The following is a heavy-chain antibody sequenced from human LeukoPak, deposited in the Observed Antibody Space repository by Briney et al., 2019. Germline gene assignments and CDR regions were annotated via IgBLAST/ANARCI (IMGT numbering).Heavy chain of an antibody. CDR2: IKSEGEGATT. J-gene: IGHJ6*04. Sequence: GSLRLSCVSSGFTIGTAWMSWVRQAPGKGLEWLGHIKSEGEGATTDYAAPAKGRFAISRDDSENMIYLQMSSLKIDDTAIYYCIAHFPYFYGFDVWGKGTTVTVSS. CDR1: GFTIGTAW. D-gene: IGHD3-3*02. CDR3: IAHFPYFYGFDV. V-gene: IGHV3-15*01.